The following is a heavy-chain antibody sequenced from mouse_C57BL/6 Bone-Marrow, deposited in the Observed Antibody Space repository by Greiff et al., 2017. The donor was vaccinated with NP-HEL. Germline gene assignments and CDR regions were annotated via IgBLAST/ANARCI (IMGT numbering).Heavy chain of an antibody. CDR3: ARSPIYYDYDDAWFAY. CDR2: IYWDDDK. CDR1: GFSLSTSGMG. V-gene: IGHV8-12*01. D-gene: IGHD2-4*01. J-gene: IGHJ3*01. Sequence: QVTLKESGPGILQSSQTLSLTCSFSGFSLSTSGMGVSWIRQPSGKGLEWLAHIYWDDDKRYNPSLKSRLTISKDTSRNQVFLKITSVDTADTATYYCARSPIYYDYDDAWFAYWGQGTLVTVSA.